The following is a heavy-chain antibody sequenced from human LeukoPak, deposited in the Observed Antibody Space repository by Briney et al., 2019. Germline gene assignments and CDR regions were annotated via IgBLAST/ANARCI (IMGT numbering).Heavy chain of an antibody. Sequence: PGRSLRLSCAASGFTFSSYGMHWVRQAPGKGLDWVTVISYDGSYKYYAESVKGRFTISRDNSKKTLYLQMNSLRAEDTAVYYCAKDSVGVAGPDYWGQGSLVTVSS. CDR2: ISYDGSYK. CDR1: GFTFSSYG. V-gene: IGHV3-30*18. D-gene: IGHD6-19*01. CDR3: AKDSVGVAGPDY. J-gene: IGHJ4*02.